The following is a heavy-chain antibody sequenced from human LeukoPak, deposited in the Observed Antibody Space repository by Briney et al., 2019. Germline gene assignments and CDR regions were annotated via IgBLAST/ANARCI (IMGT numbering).Heavy chain of an antibody. CDR3: ARHSGYSYGYAYYYYYMDV. CDR1: GVSISSSSYY. D-gene: IGHD5-18*01. CDR2: IYYSGST. J-gene: IGHJ6*03. Sequence: SETLSLTCTVSGVSISSSSYYWGWLRQPPGKGLEWIGSIYYSGSTYYYPSLKSRVTISVDPSKNQFSLKLSSVTAAHTAVYYCARHSGYSYGYAYYYYYMDVWGKGTTVTVSS. V-gene: IGHV4-39*01.